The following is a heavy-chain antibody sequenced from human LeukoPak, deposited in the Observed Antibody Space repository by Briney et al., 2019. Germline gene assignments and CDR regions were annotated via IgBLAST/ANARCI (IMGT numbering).Heavy chain of an antibody. V-gene: IGHV3-30*18. Sequence: SGGSLRLSCAASGFIFSTYGMHWVRQARGKGLEWVAVTSHDGSNKYYADSVKGRFTVSRDNPKNTLYLQMNSLRSEDTAVYYCVKGYNWNDAYWGQGTLVTVSS. J-gene: IGHJ4*02. CDR1: GFIFSTYG. CDR2: TSHDGSNK. CDR3: VKGYNWNDAY. D-gene: IGHD1-1*01.